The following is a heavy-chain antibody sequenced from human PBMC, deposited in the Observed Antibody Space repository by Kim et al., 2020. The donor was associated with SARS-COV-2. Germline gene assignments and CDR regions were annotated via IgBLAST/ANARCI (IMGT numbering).Heavy chain of an antibody. D-gene: IGHD6-13*01. CDR3: AREVRQQQLPHFDY. V-gene: IGHV3-30*04. CDR2: ISYDGSNK. Sequence: GGSLRLSCAASGFTFSSYAMHWVRQAPGKGLEWVAVISYDGSNKYYADSVKGRFTISRDNSKNTLYLQMNSLRAEDTAVYYCAREVRQQQLPHFDYWGQGTLVTVSS. CDR1: GFTFSSYA. J-gene: IGHJ4*02.